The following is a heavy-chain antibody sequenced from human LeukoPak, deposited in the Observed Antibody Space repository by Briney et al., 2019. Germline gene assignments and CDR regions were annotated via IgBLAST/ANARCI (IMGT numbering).Heavy chain of an antibody. J-gene: IGHJ5*01. D-gene: IGHD5-12*01. CDR1: GGSFSGYY. Sequence: PSETLSLTCRVYGGSFSGYYWSWIRQPPGKGLEWIGEVNYGGSINYKPSLKSRVIISVDTSKNQFSLKLKSVTAADTAVYYCASYRYGYRGMDSWGQGTQVTVSS. CDR2: VNYGGSI. CDR3: ASYRYGYRGMDS. V-gene: IGHV4-34*01.